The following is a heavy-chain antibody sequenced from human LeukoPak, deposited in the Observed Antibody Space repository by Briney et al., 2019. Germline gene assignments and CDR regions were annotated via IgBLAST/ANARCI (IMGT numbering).Heavy chain of an antibody. V-gene: IGHV4-34*12. CDR3: ARVSQYYDFWSSPHYYMDV. D-gene: IGHD3-3*01. Sequence: PSETLSLTCAVYGGSFSGYYWSWIRQPPGKGLEWIGEIIHSGSTNYNPSLKRRVTISVDTSKHQFSLKLSSVTAADTAVYYCARVSQYYDFWSSPHYYMDVWGKGTTVTVSS. CDR1: GGSFSGYY. J-gene: IGHJ6*03. CDR2: IIHSGST.